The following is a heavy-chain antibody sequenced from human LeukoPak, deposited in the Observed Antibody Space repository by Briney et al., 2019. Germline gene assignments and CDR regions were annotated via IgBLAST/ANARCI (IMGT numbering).Heavy chain of an antibody. CDR1: GFTFNTYA. Sequence: GGSLRLPCEASGFTFNTYAIYWVRQAPGKGLEWVSGIRGSGGCTYYADSVKGRFTISRDNSKNTVYLQMNSLTADDTAVYYCAKTTVGYSSGRYPGWPADCWGQGTLVTVSS. CDR3: AKTTVGYSSGRYPGWPADC. CDR2: IRGSGGCT. D-gene: IGHD6-19*01. V-gene: IGHV3-23*01. J-gene: IGHJ4*02.